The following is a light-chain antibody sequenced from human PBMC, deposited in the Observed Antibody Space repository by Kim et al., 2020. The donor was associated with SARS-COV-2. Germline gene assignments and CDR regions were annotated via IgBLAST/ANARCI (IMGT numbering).Light chain of an antibody. J-gene: IGKJ1*01. CDR1: QSLLHSNGYNY. CDR3: MQALQTSVT. V-gene: IGKV2-28*01. Sequence: DIVMTQSPLSLPVTPGEPASISCRSSQSLLHSNGYNYLDWYLQKPGQSPRLLIYLGSNRASGVPDRFSGSGSGTDFTLKISRVEAEDVGVYYCMQALQTSVTFGQGTKVDIK. CDR2: LGS.